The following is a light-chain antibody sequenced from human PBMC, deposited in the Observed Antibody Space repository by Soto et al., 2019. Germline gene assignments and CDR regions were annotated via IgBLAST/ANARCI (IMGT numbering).Light chain of an antibody. V-gene: IGKV1-12*01. CDR2: SAS. J-gene: IGKJ4*01. CDR3: QQANSFALT. Sequence: DIQMTQSPSTLSASVGDRVTITCRASQTISNWLAWYQQKPGKAPKLLIYSASSLQSGVPSRFSGSGSGTDFTLTISSLQPEDFATYYCQQANSFALTFGGGTKVDIK. CDR1: QTISNW.